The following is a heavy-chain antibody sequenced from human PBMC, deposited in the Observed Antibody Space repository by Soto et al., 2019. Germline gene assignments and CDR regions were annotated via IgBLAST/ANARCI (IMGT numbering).Heavy chain of an antibody. CDR2: ISGSGDST. V-gene: IGHV3-23*01. D-gene: IGHD3-10*01. CDR1: GFTFSSYA. Sequence: EVQLLESEGGLVQPGGSLRLSCAASGFTFSSYAMNWVRQAPGKGLEWVSIISGSGDSTYYADSVKGRFTISRDNTKNTLYLQMNSLRAEDTAVYYCANKFFSGSGSYRGWFDPWGQGTLVTVSS. CDR3: ANKFFSGSGSYRGWFDP. J-gene: IGHJ5*02.